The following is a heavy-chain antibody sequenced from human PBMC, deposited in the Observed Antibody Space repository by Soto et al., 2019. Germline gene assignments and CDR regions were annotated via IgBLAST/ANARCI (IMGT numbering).Heavy chain of an antibody. CDR3: AREGSSGFGMDV. CDR1: GGSIRSYY. Sequence: QVQLQQSGPGLVKPSETLSLTCTVSGGSIRSYYWSWIRQPAGQALEWIGRIYTSGTTNYNPSLKSLVTILLDTSKNQFSLDLSSVTDADTAVYYCAREGSSGFGMDVWGQGTTVTVSS. CDR2: IYTSGTT. J-gene: IGHJ6*02. V-gene: IGHV4-4*07. D-gene: IGHD6-25*01.